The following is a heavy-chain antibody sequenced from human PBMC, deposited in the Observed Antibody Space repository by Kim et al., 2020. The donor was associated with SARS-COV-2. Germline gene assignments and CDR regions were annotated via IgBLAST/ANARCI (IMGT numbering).Heavy chain of an antibody. J-gene: IGHJ6*02. CDR3: AKRGSPSCRPSICYYYYGMDV. V-gene: IGHV3-23*01. Sequence: FTISRDNSKNTLYLQMNSLRAEDTAVYYCAKRGSPSCRPSICYYYYGMDVWGQGTTVTVSS. D-gene: IGHD2-2*01.